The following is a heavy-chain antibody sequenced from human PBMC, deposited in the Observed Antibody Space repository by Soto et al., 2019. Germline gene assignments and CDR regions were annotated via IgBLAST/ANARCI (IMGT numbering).Heavy chain of an antibody. CDR3: ARWWSGSRQGFDP. V-gene: IGHV4-31*03. J-gene: IGHJ5*02. CDR2: IYYSGST. CDR1: GGSISSGDYY. Sequence: QVQLQESGPGLVKPSQTLSLTCTVSGGSISSGDYYWSWIRQHPGKGLEWIGYIYYSGSTYYNPSLKSRCTISVDPSKNQFSLKLSSVTAADTAVYYCARWWSGSRQGFDPWGQGTLVTVSS. D-gene: IGHD3-3*01.